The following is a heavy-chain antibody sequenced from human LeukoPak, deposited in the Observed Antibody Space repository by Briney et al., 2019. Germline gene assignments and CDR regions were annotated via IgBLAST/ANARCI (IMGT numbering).Heavy chain of an antibody. V-gene: IGHV3-23*01. J-gene: IGHJ6*03. Sequence: GGTLRLSCGASGFTFSSHGMNWVRQAPGKGLEWVSGISPSGGITYYTDSVKGRFTISRDNSKNTVSLQMNSLRGEDTAVYYCARSLRVRGVPDYMDVWGKGTTVIISS. D-gene: IGHD3-10*02. CDR3: ARSLRVRGVPDYMDV. CDR2: ISPSGGIT. CDR1: GFTFSSHG.